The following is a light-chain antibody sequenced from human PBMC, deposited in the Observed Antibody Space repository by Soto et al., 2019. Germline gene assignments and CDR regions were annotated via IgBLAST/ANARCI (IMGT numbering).Light chain of an antibody. CDR2: GAS. J-gene: IGKJ4*01. CDR3: QLYGNLTLT. V-gene: IGKV3-20*01. Sequence: EIVLTQSPGTLSLSPGERATLSCRASESVSNNYLAWYQQKPGQAPRLLISGASSRATGIPDRFSVSGSGAHFPSTILGSELVDVVVYYVQLYGNLTLTFGGVTKVEIK. CDR1: ESVSNNY.